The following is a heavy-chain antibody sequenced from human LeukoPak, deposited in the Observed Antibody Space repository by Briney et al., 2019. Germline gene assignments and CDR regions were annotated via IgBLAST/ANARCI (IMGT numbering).Heavy chain of an antibody. Sequence: GRSLRLSCAASGFTFSSYVMHWVRQAPGKGLEWVAVISKDGSNKYYADSVKGRFIISRDNSKNTLYLQMNSLRAEDTAVYYCARASTTVPNLLDNWGQGTLVTVSS. V-gene: IGHV3-30*04. J-gene: IGHJ4*02. D-gene: IGHD4-17*01. CDR3: ARASTTVPNLLDN. CDR1: GFTFSSYV. CDR2: ISKDGSNK.